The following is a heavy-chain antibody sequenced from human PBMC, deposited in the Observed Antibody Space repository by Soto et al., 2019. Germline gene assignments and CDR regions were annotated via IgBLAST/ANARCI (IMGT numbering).Heavy chain of an antibody. CDR3: ARDSVRFLEHYSKDYFDY. CDR1: GFTFSDYG. J-gene: IGHJ4*02. V-gene: IGHV3-33*08. D-gene: IGHD3-3*01. CDR2: LWYDGSGE. Sequence: QVHLVESGGGVVQPGGSLRLSCAGSGFTFSDYGMHWVRQAPGKGLEWVAVLWYDGSGEYYTDSVRGRFTISRVNSNNTCYLQMNNLRDEDTGVYFCARDSVRFLEHYSKDYFDYWGKGTRVTVSS.